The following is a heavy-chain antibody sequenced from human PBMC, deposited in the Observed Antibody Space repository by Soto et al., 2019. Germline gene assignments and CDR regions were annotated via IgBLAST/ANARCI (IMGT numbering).Heavy chain of an antibody. Sequence: QVQLVESGGGVVQPGRSLRLSCAASGFTFSSYAMHWVRQAPGKGLEWVAVISYDGSNKYYPDAVKGRFTISRDNSKNTLYLQMNSLRAEDTAVYYCAREYVSGSYGDNWFDPWGQGTLVTVSS. CDR1: GFTFSSYA. CDR3: AREYVSGSYGDNWFDP. D-gene: IGHD1-26*01. CDR2: ISYDGSNK. V-gene: IGHV3-30-3*01. J-gene: IGHJ5*02.